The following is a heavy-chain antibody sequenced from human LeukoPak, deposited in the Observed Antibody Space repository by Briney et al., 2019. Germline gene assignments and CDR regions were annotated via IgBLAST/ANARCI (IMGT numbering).Heavy chain of an antibody. CDR1: GFTFSIYG. Sequence: PGGSLRLSCAASGFTFSIYGMHWVRQAPGKGLEWVAVIWYDGSNKYYADSVKGRFTISRDNSKNTLYLQMNSLRAEDTAVYYCARDRVAAAGGNYFDYWGQGTLVTVSP. CDR3: ARDRVAAAGGNYFDY. CDR2: IWYDGSNK. J-gene: IGHJ4*02. D-gene: IGHD6-13*01. V-gene: IGHV3-33*01.